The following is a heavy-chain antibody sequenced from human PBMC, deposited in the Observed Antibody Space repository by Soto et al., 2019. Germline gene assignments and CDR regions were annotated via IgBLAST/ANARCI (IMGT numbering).Heavy chain of an antibody. CDR3: ARDRGYCSGGSCYLHWFDP. CDR2: IYYSGST. CDR1: GGSISSGGYY. Sequence: SETLSLTCTVSGGSISSGGYYWSWIRQHPGKGLEWIGYIYYSGSTYYNPSLKSRVTISVDTSKNQFSLKLSSVTAADTAVYYCARDRGYCSGGSCYLHWFDPWGQGTLVTVSS. D-gene: IGHD2-15*01. J-gene: IGHJ5*02. V-gene: IGHV4-31*03.